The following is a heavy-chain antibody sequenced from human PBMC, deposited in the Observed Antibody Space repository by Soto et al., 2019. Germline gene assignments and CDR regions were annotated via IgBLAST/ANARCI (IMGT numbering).Heavy chain of an antibody. CDR2: IYYSGST. CDR1: GGSISSGDYY. CDR3: ARDPRDNYFDY. V-gene: IGHV4-30-4*01. Sequence: PSETLSLTCTVSGGSISSGDYYWSWIRQPPGKGLEWIGYIYYSGSTYYNPSLKSRVTISVDTSKNQFSLKLSSVTAADTAVYYCARDPRDNYFDYWGQGTLVTAPQ. J-gene: IGHJ4*02.